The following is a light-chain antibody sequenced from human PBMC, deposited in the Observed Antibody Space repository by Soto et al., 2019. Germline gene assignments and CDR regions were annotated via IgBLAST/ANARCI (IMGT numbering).Light chain of an antibody. Sequence: ESVLTQSPGTLSLSPGERATLSCRASQSVSNSHLAWHQQKPGQAPRLLIFGVSRRAAGIPDRFSGSGSGTDFTLTIYRLEPEDYAVYYCQQYDKSPLTFGGGTKVDIK. CDR3: QQYDKSPLT. CDR2: GVS. V-gene: IGKV3-20*01. CDR1: QSVSNSH. J-gene: IGKJ4*01.